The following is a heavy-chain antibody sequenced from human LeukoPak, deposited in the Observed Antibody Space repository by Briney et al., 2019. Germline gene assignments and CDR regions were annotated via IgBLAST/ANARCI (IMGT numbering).Heavy chain of an antibody. Sequence: SVKVSCKASGGTFSSYAISWVRQAPGQGLEWMGGIIPIFGTANYAQKFQGRVTITTDESTSTAYMELSSLRSEDTAVYYCAREDIVVVVAATAPASAFDYWGQGTLVTVSS. CDR3: AREDIVVVVAATAPASAFDY. D-gene: IGHD2-15*01. CDR1: GGTFSSYA. CDR2: IIPIFGTA. J-gene: IGHJ4*02. V-gene: IGHV1-69*05.